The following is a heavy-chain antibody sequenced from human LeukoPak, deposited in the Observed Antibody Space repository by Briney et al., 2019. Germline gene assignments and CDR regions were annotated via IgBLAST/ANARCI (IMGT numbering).Heavy chain of an antibody. D-gene: IGHD1-26*01. Sequence: GGSLRLSCAASGFTFSNYAMSWVRQAPGKGLEWVSAISVSGDNTYYADSVKGRFTISRDNSKNTLYLQMNSLRAEDTAVYYCAKPIVGPTARFEYWGQGTLVTVSS. CDR3: AKPIVGPTARFEY. CDR2: ISVSGDNT. V-gene: IGHV3-23*01. J-gene: IGHJ4*02. CDR1: GFTFSNYA.